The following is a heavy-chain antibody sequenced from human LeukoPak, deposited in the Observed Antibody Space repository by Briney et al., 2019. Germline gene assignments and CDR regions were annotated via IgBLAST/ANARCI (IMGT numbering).Heavy chain of an antibody. J-gene: IGHJ5*02. D-gene: IGHD3-22*01. CDR3: ARDPQTYYYDSSGYRNWFDP. CDR1: GYTFPSYF. V-gene: IGHV1-46*01. CDR2: INPSGGST. Sequence: EASVKVSCKASGYTFPSYFMHWVRQAPGQGLEWMGIINPSGGSTSYAQKFQGRVTMTRDTSTSTVYMELSSLRSEDTAVYYCARDPQTYYYDSSGYRNWFDPWGQGTLVTVSS.